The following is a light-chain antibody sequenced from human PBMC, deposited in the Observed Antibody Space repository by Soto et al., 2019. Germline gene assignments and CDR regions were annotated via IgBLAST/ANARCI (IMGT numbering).Light chain of an antibody. J-gene: IGKJ4*01. CDR3: QQYGDSVHT. CDR2: GAS. CDR1: QTINSDF. Sequence: EIVLTQSPGTLSLSPGERATFCCRAGQTINSDFLAWYQQKSGQTPRLLIYGASTRASGIPDRFSGSGSGTDFTLTISRLEPEDFAVYYCQQYGDSVHTFGGGTKVDI. V-gene: IGKV3-20*01.